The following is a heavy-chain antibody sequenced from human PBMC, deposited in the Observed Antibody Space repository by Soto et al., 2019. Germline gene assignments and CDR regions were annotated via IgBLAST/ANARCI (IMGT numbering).Heavy chain of an antibody. V-gene: IGHV5-51*01. J-gene: IGHJ6*02. CDR3: ARHRRELLHYYYPHGMDV. CDR2: IYPGDSDT. Sequence: GQSLKISCKGSGYSFTSYWIGWVRQMPGKGLEWMGIIYPGDSDTRYSPSFQGQVTISADKSISTAYLQWSSLKASDTAMYYCARHRRELLHYYYPHGMDVCGQGTTVTLSS. CDR1: GYSFTSYW. D-gene: IGHD1-26*01.